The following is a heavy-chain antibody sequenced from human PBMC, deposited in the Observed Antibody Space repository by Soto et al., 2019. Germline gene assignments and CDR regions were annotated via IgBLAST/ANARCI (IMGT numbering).Heavy chain of an antibody. D-gene: IGHD5-18*01. J-gene: IGHJ6*02. CDR1: GGTFSSYA. Sequence: QVQLLQSGAEVKKPGSSVKVSCKASGGTFSSYAISWVRQAPGQGLKWMGGIIPIFGTANYAQKFQGRVTITADESTSTAYMELLSLRSEETAVYFCETQGLPNYYYYVMDVWVQGTTVTVSS. CDR2: IIPIFGTA. CDR3: ETQGLPNYYYYVMDV. V-gene: IGHV1-69*12.